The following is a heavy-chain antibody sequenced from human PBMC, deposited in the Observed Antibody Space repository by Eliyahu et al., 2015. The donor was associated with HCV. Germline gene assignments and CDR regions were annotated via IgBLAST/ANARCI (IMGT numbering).Heavy chain of an antibody. CDR3: TRGALGDIVVVVAATPREFDY. CDR1: GFTFGDYA. J-gene: IGHJ4*02. CDR2: IRSKAYGGTT. D-gene: IGHD2-15*01. V-gene: IGHV3-49*05. Sequence: EVQLVESGGGLVKPGRSLRLSCTASGFTFGDYAMSWFRQAPGKGLEWVGFIRSKAYGGTTEYAASVKGRFTISRDDSKSIAYPQMNSLKTEDTAVYYCTRGALGDIVVVVAATPREFDYWGQGTLVTVSS.